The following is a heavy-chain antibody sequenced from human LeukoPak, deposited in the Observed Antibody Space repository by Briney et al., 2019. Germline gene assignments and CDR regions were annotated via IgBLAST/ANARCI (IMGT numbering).Heavy chain of an antibody. CDR2: FDPEDGET. CDR3: ATDMGDSSDNWFDP. D-gene: IGHD6-25*01. CDR1: GYTLTELS. J-gene: IGHJ5*02. V-gene: IGHV1-24*01. Sequence: GASVKVSCKVSGYTLTELSVHWVRQAPGKGREWMGGFDPEDGETIYAQKFQGRVTMTEDTSTDTAYMELSSLRSEDTAVYYSATDMGDSSDNWFDPWGQGTLVTVSS.